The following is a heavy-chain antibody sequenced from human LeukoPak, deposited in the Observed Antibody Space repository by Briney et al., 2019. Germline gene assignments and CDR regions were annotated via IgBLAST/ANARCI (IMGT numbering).Heavy chain of an antibody. Sequence: SETLSLTCTVSGGSISSYYWSWIRQPPGKGLEWIGYIYYSGSTNYNPSLKSRVTISVDTSKNQFSLKLSSVTTADTAVYYCARGQTAGDYYYGMDVWGQGTTVTVSS. CDR1: GGSISSYY. CDR2: IYYSGST. V-gene: IGHV4-59*01. D-gene: IGHD6-13*01. J-gene: IGHJ6*02. CDR3: ARGQTAGDYYYGMDV.